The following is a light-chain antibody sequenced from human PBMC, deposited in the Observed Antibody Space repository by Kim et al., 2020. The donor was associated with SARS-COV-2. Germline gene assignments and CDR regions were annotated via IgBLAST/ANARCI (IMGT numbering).Light chain of an antibody. CDR2: KAS. J-gene: IGKJ2*03. V-gene: IGKV1-5*03. Sequence: DVQMTQSPPTLSASVGDRVTITCRAAQGINNDLAWFQQKPGKPPKLLIYKASILQSGVPSRFSGSGFGTEFTLTVSGLQPDDFGTYFCQQHNSLDSFGQETKLEI. CDR3: QQHNSLDS. CDR1: QGINND.